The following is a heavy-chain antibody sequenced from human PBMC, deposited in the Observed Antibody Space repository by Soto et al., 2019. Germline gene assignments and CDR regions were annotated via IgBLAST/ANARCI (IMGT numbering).Heavy chain of an antibody. CDR3: ARGRYGDY. J-gene: IGHJ4*02. V-gene: IGHV1-18*01. D-gene: IGHD4-17*01. CDR2: ISAYSGNT. CDR1: GYTFTTYG. Sequence: QVQLVQSGAEVKKPGASVKVSCKASGYTFTTYGISWVRQAPGQGLEWVGWISAYSGNTKYAQKLQGRVTVTTDTSTNTAYMEVRSLRYGDTGVYYCARGRYGDYWGQGTLVTTSS.